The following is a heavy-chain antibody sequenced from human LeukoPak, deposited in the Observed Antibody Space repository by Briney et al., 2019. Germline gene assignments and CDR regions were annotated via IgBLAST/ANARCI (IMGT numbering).Heavy chain of an antibody. J-gene: IGHJ3*02. D-gene: IGHD4-23*01. CDR2: IIPIFGTA. V-gene: IGHV1-69*06. CDR1: GGTFSSYA. CDR3: AGFDYGGNSGLSIDAFDI. Sequence: SVKVSCKASGGTFSSYAISWVRQAPGQGLEWMGGIIPIFGTANYAQKFQGRVTITADKSTSTAYMELSSLRSEDTAVYYCAGFDYGGNSGLSIDAFDIWGQGTMVTVSS.